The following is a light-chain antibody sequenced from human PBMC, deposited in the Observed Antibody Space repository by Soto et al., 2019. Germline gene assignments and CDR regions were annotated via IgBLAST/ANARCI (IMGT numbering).Light chain of an antibody. J-gene: IGKJ1*01. CDR1: QSGYSN. V-gene: IGKV3-15*01. Sequence: EIVMTQSPATLSVSPGERATLSCRASQSGYSNLAWYQQKPGHAPRLLIYGASTRATGIPARFSGSGSGTESTLTTSSMQSEAFVVYDCQQYNNWPTWTFGQGTKVDIK. CDR3: QQYNNWPTWT. CDR2: GAS.